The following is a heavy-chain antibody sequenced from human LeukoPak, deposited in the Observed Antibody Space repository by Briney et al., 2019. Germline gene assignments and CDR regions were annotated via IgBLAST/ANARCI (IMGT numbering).Heavy chain of an antibody. CDR3: ARAPLSLEITLGGVIVDFDY. CDR2: INPNSGGT. CDR1: GYTFTGYY. D-gene: IGHD3-16*02. Sequence: ASVKVSCKASGYTFTGYYMHWVRQAPGQGLEWMGWINPNSGGTNYAQKFQGRVTMTRDTSISTAYMELSRLRSDDTAVYYCARAPLSLEITLGGVIVDFDYWGQGTLVTVSS. J-gene: IGHJ4*02. V-gene: IGHV1-2*02.